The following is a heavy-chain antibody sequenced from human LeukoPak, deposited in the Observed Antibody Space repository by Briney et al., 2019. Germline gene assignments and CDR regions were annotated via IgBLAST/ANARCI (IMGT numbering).Heavy chain of an antibody. D-gene: IGHD2-2*01. Sequence: PGRSLRLSCAASGFTFSSYAMSWVRQPQGKGLEWGSAISGSGGRTYYTDSVKGRLTTSTDTSKNTLYLQMNSLRAEDRAVYYCAKDIGYVHCSSTSCHLDSFEIWGQGTMVTVSS. CDR2: ISGSGGRT. J-gene: IGHJ3*02. CDR3: AKDIGYVHCSSTSCHLDSFEI. V-gene: IGHV3-23*01. CDR1: GFTFSSYA.